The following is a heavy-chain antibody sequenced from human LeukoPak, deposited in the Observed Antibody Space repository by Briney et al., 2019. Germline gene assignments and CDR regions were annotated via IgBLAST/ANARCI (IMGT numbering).Heavy chain of an antibody. CDR3: TTDSWNLDY. CDR2: IKSKTDGGTT. J-gene: IGHJ4*02. D-gene: IGHD1-1*01. V-gene: IGHV3-15*01. CDR1: GFTVSSNY. Sequence: GGSLRLSCAASGFTVSSNYMSWVRQAPGKGLEWVGRIKSKTDGGTTDYAAPVKGRFTISRDDSKNTLYLQMNSLKTEDTAVYYCTTDSWNLDYWGQGTLVTVSS.